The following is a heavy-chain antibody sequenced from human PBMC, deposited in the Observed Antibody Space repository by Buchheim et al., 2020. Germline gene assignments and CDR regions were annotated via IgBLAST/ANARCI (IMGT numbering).Heavy chain of an antibody. CDR1: GFTFSSYW. V-gene: IGHV3-7*01. D-gene: IGHD3-22*01. CDR2: IKQDGSEK. Sequence: EVQLVESGGGLVQPGGSLRLSCAASGFTFSSYWMRWVRQAPGKGLEWVANIKQDGSEKYYVDSVKGRFTISSDKAKHSLYLQMNSLRAEDTAVYYCAREGSGEYYDSSGYYSGFDLWGRGTL. CDR3: AREGSGEYYDSSGYYSGFDL. J-gene: IGHJ2*01.